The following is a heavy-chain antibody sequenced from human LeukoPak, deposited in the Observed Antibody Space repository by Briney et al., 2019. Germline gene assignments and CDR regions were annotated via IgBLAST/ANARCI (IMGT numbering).Heavy chain of an antibody. CDR1: GFTFSSYS. J-gene: IGHJ4*02. Sequence: GESLKISCAASGFTFSSYSMNWVRQAPGKGLEWVSSISSSSYIYYADSVKGRFTISRDNAKNSLYLQINSLRAEDTAVYYCAREVGSGWLDYWGQGTLVTVSS. D-gene: IGHD6-19*01. V-gene: IGHV3-21*01. CDR2: ISSSSYI. CDR3: AREVGSGWLDY.